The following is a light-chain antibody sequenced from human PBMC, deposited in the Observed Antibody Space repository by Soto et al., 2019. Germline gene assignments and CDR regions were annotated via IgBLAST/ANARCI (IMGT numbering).Light chain of an antibody. CDR2: AAS. J-gene: IGKJ1*01. CDR3: QNYNSYSEE. CDR1: QGISSW. V-gene: IGKV1D-16*01. Sequence: DIQMTHSPASRSASVVERVTITFLASQGISSWLAWYQQKPEKAPKSLIYAASSLQSGVPSRFSGSGSGTDFTLTISSLQPDDFATYYCQNYNSYSEEFGQGTKVDIK.